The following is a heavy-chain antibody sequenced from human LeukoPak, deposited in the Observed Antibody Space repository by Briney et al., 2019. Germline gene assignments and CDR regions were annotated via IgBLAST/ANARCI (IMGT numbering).Heavy chain of an antibody. V-gene: IGHV1-18*04. CDR3: ARGGGYYYDSSGYYRNGPIDY. CDR1: GYTFTDYY. D-gene: IGHD3-22*01. J-gene: IGHJ4*02. Sequence: ASVKVSCKASGYTFTDYYIHWVRQAPGQGLEWMGWISAYNGNTNYAQKLQGRGTMTTDPSTSTANMEQRSLRSDDTAVYYWARGGGYYYDSSGYYRNGPIDYWGQGTLVTVSS. CDR2: ISAYNGNT.